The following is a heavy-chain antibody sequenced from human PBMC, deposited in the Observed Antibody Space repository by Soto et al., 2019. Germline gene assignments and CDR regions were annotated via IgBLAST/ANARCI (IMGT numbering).Heavy chain of an antibody. CDR2: IIHILGIA. Sequence: QVQLVQSGAEVRKPGSSVKVSCKASGGTFSSYTISWVRQAPGQGLEWMGGIIHILGIANYAQKFQGRVTITADKSTSTAYMEQSSLRSEGTAVYYCARLLAGYTYGPGGKYGMDVWGQGTTVTVSS. D-gene: IGHD5-18*01. J-gene: IGHJ6*02. CDR1: GGTFSSYT. V-gene: IGHV1-69*02. CDR3: ARLLAGYTYGPGGKYGMDV.